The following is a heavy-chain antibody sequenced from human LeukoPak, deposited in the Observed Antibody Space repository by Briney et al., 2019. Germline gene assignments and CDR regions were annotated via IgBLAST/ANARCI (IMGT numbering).Heavy chain of an antibody. CDR2: IYYTGST. D-gene: IGHD3-22*01. V-gene: IGHV4-31*03. J-gene: IGHJ4*02. Sequence: SQTLSLTCTVSGGSISSGGYFWRWIRQPPGKDLEWMGYIYYTGSTYYNPYLKSRVAMSLDTSKNQFSLKLSSVTAADTAVYYCARAARGYLYYFDYWGQGTLVSVSS. CDR3: ARAARGYLYYFDY. CDR1: GGSISSGGYF.